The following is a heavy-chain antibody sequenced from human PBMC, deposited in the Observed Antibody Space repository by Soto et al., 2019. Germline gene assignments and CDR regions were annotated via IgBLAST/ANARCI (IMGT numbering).Heavy chain of an antibody. CDR2: ISSSGGST. Sequence: EVQLLESGGGLVQPGGSLRLSCAASGFTFSSYAMSWVRQAPGKGLEWVSAISSSGGSTYYADSVKGRFTISRDNSKNTLDRQMNSLRAEDTAVYYCAKEKGGYSGYAFDYWGQGTLVTVSS. J-gene: IGHJ4*02. D-gene: IGHD5-12*01. CDR3: AKEKGGYSGYAFDY. CDR1: GFTFSSYA. V-gene: IGHV3-23*01.